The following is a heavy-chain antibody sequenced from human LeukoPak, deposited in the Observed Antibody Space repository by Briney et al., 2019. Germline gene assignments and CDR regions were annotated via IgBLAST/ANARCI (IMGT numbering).Heavy chain of an antibody. CDR1: GFTFSSYA. D-gene: IGHD3-16*01. Sequence: GGSLRLSCAASGFTFSSYAMSWVRQAPGKGLEWVSAISGSGGSTYYADSVKGRFTISRDKSKSTLYLQMNSLRAEDTAIYYCAKDYYDNSWALFDHWGQGTLVTVSS. V-gene: IGHV3-23*01. J-gene: IGHJ4*02. CDR3: AKDYYDNSWALFDH. CDR2: ISGSGGST.